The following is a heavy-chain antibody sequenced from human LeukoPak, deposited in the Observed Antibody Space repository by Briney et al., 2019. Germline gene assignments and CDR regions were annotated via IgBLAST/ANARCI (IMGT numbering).Heavy chain of an antibody. V-gene: IGHV4-39*01. CDR2: IYYSGNT. J-gene: IGHJ4*02. D-gene: IGHD5-24*01. CDR3: ARTPRDGYNSPYFDY. CDR1: AGSISSSSYY. Sequence: SETLSLTCTVSAGSISSSSYYWGWIRQPPGKELEWIGSIYYSGNTYYNPSLKSRVTISVDTSKNQFSLKLSSVTAADTAVYYCARTPRDGYNSPYFDYWGQGTLVTVSS.